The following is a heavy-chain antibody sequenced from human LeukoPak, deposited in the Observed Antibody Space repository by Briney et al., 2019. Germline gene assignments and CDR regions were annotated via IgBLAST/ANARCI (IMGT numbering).Heavy chain of an antibody. CDR3: ARGPKEYGAVGTMDV. J-gene: IGHJ6*04. Sequence: PSETLSLTCAVYGGSFSGYYWSWIRQPPGKGLEWIGEINHSGSTNYNPSLKSRVTISVDTSKNQFSLKLSSVTAADTAVYYSARGPKEYGAVGTMDVWGKGTTVTVSS. CDR2: INHSGST. D-gene: IGHD4-17*01. CDR1: GGSFSGYY. V-gene: IGHV4-34*01.